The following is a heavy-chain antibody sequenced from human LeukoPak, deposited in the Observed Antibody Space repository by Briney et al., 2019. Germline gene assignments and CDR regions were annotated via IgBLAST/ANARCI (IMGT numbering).Heavy chain of an antibody. D-gene: IGHD3-3*01. CDR3: ARGRYDFWSGYFDY. CDR1: GGFISSYY. Sequence: SETLSLTCTVSGGFISSYYWSWIRQPAGKGLEWIGRIYTSGSTNYNPSLKSRVTMSVDTSKNQFSLKLSSVTAADTAVYYCARGRYDFWSGYFDYWGQGTLVTVSS. CDR2: IYTSGST. J-gene: IGHJ4*02. V-gene: IGHV4-4*07.